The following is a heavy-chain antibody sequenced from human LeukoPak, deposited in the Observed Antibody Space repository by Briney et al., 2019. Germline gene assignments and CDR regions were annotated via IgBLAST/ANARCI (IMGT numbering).Heavy chain of an antibody. CDR1: GGSIRGSSYY. V-gene: IGHV4-39*01. J-gene: IGHJ4*02. Sequence: SETLSLTCTVSGGSIRGSSYYWGWIRQPPGKGLEWIGSIYYSGSTNYKPSLRSRVTISVDTSKNQFSLKLSSVTAADTAVYYCARHAGSYYTYNFDYWGQGTLVTVSP. CDR2: IYYSGST. CDR3: ARHAGSYYTYNFDY. D-gene: IGHD3-22*01.